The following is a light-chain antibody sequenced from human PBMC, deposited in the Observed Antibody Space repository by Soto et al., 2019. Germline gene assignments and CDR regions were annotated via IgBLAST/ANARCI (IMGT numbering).Light chain of an antibody. V-gene: IGKV3-11*01. Sequence: EIVLTQSPATLSLYPGERANLSCRASQSVSSYLAWYQQKPGQAPRLLIYDASNRATGIPARFSGSGSGTDFTLTISSLEPEDFAVYYCQQRSNWPPYTFGQGTKLEIK. J-gene: IGKJ2*01. CDR2: DAS. CDR1: QSVSSY. CDR3: QQRSNWPPYT.